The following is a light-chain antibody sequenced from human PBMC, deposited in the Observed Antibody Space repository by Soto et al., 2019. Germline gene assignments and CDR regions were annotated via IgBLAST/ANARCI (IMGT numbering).Light chain of an antibody. Sequence: EVVLTQSPGTVSLSPGERATLSCRASQSVTSNYLAWYQQKPGQAPRLLIYAASSRATGIPDRFSGSGSGTDFTLTISSLQPEDVATYYCQKYDSAPWTFGQGTKVEIK. CDR1: QSVTSNY. CDR2: AAS. V-gene: IGKV3-20*01. CDR3: QKYDSAPWT. J-gene: IGKJ1*01.